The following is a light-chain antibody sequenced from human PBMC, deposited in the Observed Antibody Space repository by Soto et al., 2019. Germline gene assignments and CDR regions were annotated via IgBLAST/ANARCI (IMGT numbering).Light chain of an antibody. CDR3: NSYTSSSTYV. J-gene: IGLJ1*01. V-gene: IGLV2-14*01. Sequence: QSALTQPASVSGSPGQSITISCTGTSSDVGGYNYVSWYQQHPGKAPKLMIYDVSNRPSGVSNRFSGSKSGNTASLTISGLQAEDEPDYYCNSYTSSSTYVFGTGTKLTVL. CDR1: SSDVGGYNY. CDR2: DVS.